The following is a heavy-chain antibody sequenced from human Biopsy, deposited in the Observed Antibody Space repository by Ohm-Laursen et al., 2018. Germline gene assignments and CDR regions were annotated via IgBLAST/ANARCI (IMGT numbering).Heavy chain of an antibody. V-gene: IGHV4-39*01. J-gene: IGHJ4*02. CDR3: ARQVDFWSGYVDY. D-gene: IGHD3-3*01. CDR2: IYYSGNT. CDR1: GGSISDSTYH. Sequence: TLSLTCSVSGGSISDSTYHWGWIRQSPGKGLEWIGNIYYSGNTDYSPSLKRRVTISVDTSNNHFSLKLRSLTAADTAVYYCARQVDFWSGYVDYWGQGTLVAVSS.